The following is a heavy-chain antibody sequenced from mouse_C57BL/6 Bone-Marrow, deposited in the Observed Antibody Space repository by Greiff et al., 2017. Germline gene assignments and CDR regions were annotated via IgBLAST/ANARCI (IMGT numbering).Heavy chain of an antibody. CDR3: ARVYYDYDRYFDV. Sequence: EVMLVESGGGLVKPGGSLKLSCAASGFTFSSYAMSWVRQTPEKRLEWVATISDGGSYTYYPDNVKGRFTISRDNAKNNLYLQMSHLKSEDTAMYYCARVYYDYDRYFDVWGTGTTVTVSS. CDR1: GFTFSSYA. V-gene: IGHV5-4*03. CDR2: ISDGGSYT. D-gene: IGHD2-4*01. J-gene: IGHJ1*03.